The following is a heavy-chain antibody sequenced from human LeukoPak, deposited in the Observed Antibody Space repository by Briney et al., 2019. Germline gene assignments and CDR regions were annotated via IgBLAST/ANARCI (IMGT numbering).Heavy chain of an antibody. V-gene: IGHV3-11*01. J-gene: IGHJ5*02. Sequence: GGSLRLSCAASGFTFSDYYVSWIRQARGRGLVWVPYISGSGSTIYYADSVKGRFTISRDNVKNSLYLQMNSLRAEDTAVYYCARERSTSSRNWFDPWGQGTLVTVSS. CDR1: GFTFSDYY. D-gene: IGHD2-2*01. CDR2: ISGSGSTI. CDR3: ARERSTSSRNWFDP.